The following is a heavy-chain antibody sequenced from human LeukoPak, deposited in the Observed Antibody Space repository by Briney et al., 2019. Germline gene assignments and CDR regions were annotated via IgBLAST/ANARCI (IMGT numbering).Heavy chain of an antibody. D-gene: IGHD4-17*01. Sequence: ASVKVSCKASGYTFTSYDINWVRQATGQGLEWMGWMNPNSGNTGYAQKFQGRVTMTRNTSISTAYMELSSLRSEDTAVYYCAAGGEPYGDPTYDAFDIWGQGTMVTVSS. CDR3: AAGGEPYGDPTYDAFDI. V-gene: IGHV1-8*01. J-gene: IGHJ3*02. CDR1: GYTFTSYD. CDR2: MNPNSGNT.